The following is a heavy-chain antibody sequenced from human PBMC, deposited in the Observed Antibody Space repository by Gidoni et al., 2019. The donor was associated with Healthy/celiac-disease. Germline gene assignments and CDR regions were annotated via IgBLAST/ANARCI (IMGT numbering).Heavy chain of an antibody. J-gene: IGHJ3*02. CDR3: TRALPGTARGAFDI. CDR1: GFTFSVHY. D-gene: IGHD1-1*01. Sequence: EVQLVESGGGLVQPGGSLRLSCAASGFTFSVHYLDWVRQAPGKGLEWVGRTRNKANSYTTEYAASVKGRFTISRDDSKNSLYLQMNSLKTEDTAVYYCTRALPGTARGAFDIWGQGTMVTVSA. V-gene: IGHV3-72*01. CDR2: TRNKANSYTT.